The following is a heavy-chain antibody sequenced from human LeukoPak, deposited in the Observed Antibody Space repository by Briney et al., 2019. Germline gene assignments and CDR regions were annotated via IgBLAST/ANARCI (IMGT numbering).Heavy chain of an antibody. CDR2: INAGNGNT. Sequence: ASVKVSCKASGGTFSSYAISWVRQAPGQGLEWMGGINAGNGNTKYSQKFQGRVTITRDTSASTAYKELSSLRSEDTAVYSCARGVATNRYYFDYWGQGTLVTVSS. V-gene: IGHV1-3*01. CDR1: GGTFSSYA. J-gene: IGHJ4*02. D-gene: IGHD5-12*01. CDR3: ARGVATNRYYFDY.